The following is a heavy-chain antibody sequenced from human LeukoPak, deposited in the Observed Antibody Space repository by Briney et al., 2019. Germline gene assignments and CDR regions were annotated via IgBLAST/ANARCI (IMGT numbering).Heavy chain of an antibody. J-gene: IGHJ5*02. Sequence: SETLSLTCAVYGVSFSGYYWSWIRQPPGKGLEWIGEINHSGSTNYNPSLKSRVTISVDTSKNQFSLKLSSVTAADTAVYYCARGRRYYYDSSRNPNWFDPWGQGTLVTVSS. V-gene: IGHV4-34*01. CDR2: INHSGST. CDR3: ARGRRYYYDSSRNPNWFDP. CDR1: GVSFSGYY. D-gene: IGHD3-22*01.